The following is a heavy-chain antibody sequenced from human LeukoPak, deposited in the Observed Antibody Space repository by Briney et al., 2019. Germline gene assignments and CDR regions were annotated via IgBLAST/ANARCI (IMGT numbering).Heavy chain of an antibody. Sequence: GGSMRLSSAASGFTFSSYWMSWVRQAPGKGREWVANIKQDGSEKYYVDSVKGRFTISRDNAKNSLYLQMNSLRAEDTAVYYCARGQRAVAGTFGYWGQGTLVTVSS. D-gene: IGHD6-19*01. CDR2: IKQDGSEK. CDR1: GFTFSSYW. V-gene: IGHV3-7*03. J-gene: IGHJ4*02. CDR3: ARGQRAVAGTFGY.